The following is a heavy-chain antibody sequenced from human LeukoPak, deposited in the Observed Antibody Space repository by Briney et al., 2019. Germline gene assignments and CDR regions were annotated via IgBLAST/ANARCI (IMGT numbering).Heavy chain of an antibody. CDR3: ARASRDRSWYIDDC. CDR1: GFTFSTYS. V-gene: IGHV3-21*01. J-gene: IGHJ4*02. Sequence: GGSLRLSCAASGFTFSTYSMNWVRQAPGKGLEWVSSISSSSTYIYYADSVKGRFTISRDNAKNSLYLQMNGLRAEDTAVYYCARASRDRSWYIDDCWGQGTLVTVSS. D-gene: IGHD6-13*01. CDR2: ISSSSTYI.